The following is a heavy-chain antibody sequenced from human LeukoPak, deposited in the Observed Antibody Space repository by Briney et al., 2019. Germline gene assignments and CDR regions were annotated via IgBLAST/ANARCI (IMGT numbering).Heavy chain of an antibody. D-gene: IGHD5-12*01. CDR1: GGSISSYY. V-gene: IGHV4-59*01. J-gene: IGHJ6*03. Sequence: PSETLSLTCTVSGGSISSYYWSWIRQPPGKGLGWIGYIYYSGSTNYNPSLKSRVTISVDTSKNQFSLKLSSVTAADTAVYYCAREDSGYDRYYYYMDVWGKGTTVTVSS. CDR2: IYYSGST. CDR3: AREDSGYDRYYYYMDV.